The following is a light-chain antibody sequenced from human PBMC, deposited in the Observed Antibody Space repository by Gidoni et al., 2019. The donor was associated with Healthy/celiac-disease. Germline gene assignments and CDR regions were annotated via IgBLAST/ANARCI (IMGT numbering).Light chain of an antibody. CDR1: QSVSSSY. Sequence: EIVLTQSPGTLSLSPGERANLSCRASQSVSSSYLAWYQQQPGQAPRLLIYGASSRATGIPDRFSGSGSGTDFTLTISILEPEDFAVYYCQQYGSSLTWTFGQGTKVEIK. CDR2: GAS. CDR3: QQYGSSLTWT. V-gene: IGKV3-20*01. J-gene: IGKJ1*01.